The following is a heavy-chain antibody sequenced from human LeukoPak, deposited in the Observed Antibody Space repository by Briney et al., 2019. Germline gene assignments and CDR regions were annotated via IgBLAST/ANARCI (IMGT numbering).Heavy chain of an antibody. CDR3: TRGSAYYYDGSGYYSVDY. Sequence: GRSLRLSCAASGFSFSNFGMHWVRQAPGKGLEWVAVIWYDGSKKYYVDSVKGRFTISRDNSKNTLYLQMNSLTAEDTAVYYCTRGSAYYYDGSGYYSVDYWGQGTLVTVSS. J-gene: IGHJ4*02. CDR1: GFSFSNFG. CDR2: IWYDGSKK. D-gene: IGHD3-22*01. V-gene: IGHV3-33*01.